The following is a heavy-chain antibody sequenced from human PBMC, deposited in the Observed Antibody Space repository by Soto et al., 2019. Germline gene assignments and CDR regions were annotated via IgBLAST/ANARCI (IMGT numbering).Heavy chain of an antibody. CDR3: ARGPYSSGWYWSGGYFQH. J-gene: IGHJ1*01. Sequence: SETLSLTCAVYGGSFSGYYWSWIRQPPGKGLEWIGEINHSGSTNYNPSLKSRVTISVDTSKNQFSLKLSSVTAADTAVYYCARGPYSSGWYWSGGYFQHWGQGTLVTVSS. V-gene: IGHV4-34*01. D-gene: IGHD6-19*01. CDR1: GGSFSGYY. CDR2: INHSGST.